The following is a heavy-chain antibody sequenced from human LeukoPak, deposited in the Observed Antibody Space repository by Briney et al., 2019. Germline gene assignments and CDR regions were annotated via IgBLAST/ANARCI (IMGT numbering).Heavy chain of an antibody. J-gene: IGHJ3*02. CDR1: GGSFSGYY. CDR3: AKSNGYGLVDI. Sequence: PSETLSLTCAVYGGSFSGYYWTWIRQPPGRGLDWIGEINESGSTRYEPSLNSRVTISVDTSKNQFSLKVTSVTAADTAVYYCAKSNGYGLVDIWGQGTMVTVSS. D-gene: IGHD3-10*01. V-gene: IGHV4-34*01. CDR2: INESGST.